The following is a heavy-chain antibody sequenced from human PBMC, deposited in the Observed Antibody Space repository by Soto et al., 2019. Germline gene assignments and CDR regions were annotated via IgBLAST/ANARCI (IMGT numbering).Heavy chain of an antibody. CDR2: ISYTGNT. Sequence: SETLSLTCTVSGGSISSSSYYWGWIRQPPGKGLEWIGTISYTGNTFYNPSLNSRVTISVDTSKNQFSLKLSSVTAADTAVYYCARRYFYGSGKYGVDLCGQGTTLTVSS. CDR3: ARRYFYGSGKYGVDL. V-gene: IGHV4-39*01. CDR1: GGSISSSSYY. D-gene: IGHD3-10*01. J-gene: IGHJ6*01.